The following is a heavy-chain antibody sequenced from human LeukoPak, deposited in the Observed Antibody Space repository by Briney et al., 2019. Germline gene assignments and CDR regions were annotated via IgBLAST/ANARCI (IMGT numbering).Heavy chain of an antibody. Sequence: PSQTLSLTCTVSGDSITSGDYYWSWIRQPPGKGLEWIGYIYYSGSTYYNPSLKSRVTISVDTSKNQFSLKLSSVTAADTAVYYCARGTRPNWFDPWGQGTLVTVSS. J-gene: IGHJ5*02. CDR3: ARGTRPNWFDP. CDR1: GDSITSGDYY. D-gene: IGHD2-2*01. CDR2: IYYSGST. V-gene: IGHV4-30-4*08.